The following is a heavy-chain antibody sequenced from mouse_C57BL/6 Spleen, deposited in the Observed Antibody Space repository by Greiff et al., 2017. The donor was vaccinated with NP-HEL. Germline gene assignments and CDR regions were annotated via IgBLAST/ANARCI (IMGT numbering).Heavy chain of an antibody. J-gene: IGHJ1*03. CDR2: IWWDDDK. V-gene: IGHV8-8*01. Sequence: QVQLKESGPGILQPSQTLSLTCSFSGFSLSTFGMGVGWIRQPSGKGLEWLAHIWWDDDKYYNPALKSRLTISKDTSKNQVFLKIANVDTADTATYYCARMGDDYPYWYFDVWGTGTTVTVSS. CDR3: ARMGDDYPYWYFDV. CDR1: GFSLSTFGMG. D-gene: IGHD2-4*01.